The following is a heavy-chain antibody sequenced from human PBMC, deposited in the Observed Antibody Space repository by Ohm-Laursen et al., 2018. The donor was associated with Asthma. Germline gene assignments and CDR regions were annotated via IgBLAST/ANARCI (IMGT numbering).Heavy chain of an antibody. CDR3: TRNYDILTGYYGSWIY. CDR2: IRSKAYGGTT. CDR1: GFTFGDYA. V-gene: IGHV3-49*03. Sequence: SLRLSCAASGFTFGDYAMSWFRQAPGKGLEWVGFIRSKAYGGTTEYAASVKGRFTISRDDSKSIAYLQMNSLKTEDTAVYYCTRNYDILTGYYGSWIYWGQGTPVTVSS. D-gene: IGHD3-9*01. J-gene: IGHJ4*02.